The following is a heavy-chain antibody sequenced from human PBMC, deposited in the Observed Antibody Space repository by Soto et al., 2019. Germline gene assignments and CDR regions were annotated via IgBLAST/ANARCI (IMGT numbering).Heavy chain of an antibody. CDR1: GGSFSGYY. Sequence: SETLSLTCAVYGGSFSGYYWSWIRQPPGKGLEWIGEINHSGSTNYNPSLKSRVTISVDTSKNQFSLKLSSVTAADTAVYYCARVWGSTIFGVVKNWFDPWGQGTLVTVSS. J-gene: IGHJ5*02. D-gene: IGHD3-3*01. V-gene: IGHV4-34*01. CDR3: ARVWGSTIFGVVKNWFDP. CDR2: INHSGST.